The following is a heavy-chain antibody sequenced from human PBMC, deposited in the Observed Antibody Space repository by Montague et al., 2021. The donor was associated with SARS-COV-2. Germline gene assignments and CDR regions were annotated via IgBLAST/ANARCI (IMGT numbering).Heavy chain of an antibody. V-gene: IGHV4-61*02. CDR2: IYTSGST. CDR3: ARDGYSSGWNGLHWFDP. J-gene: IGHJ5*02. CDR1: IGSISSSSYY. Sequence: TLSLTSTVSIGSISSSSYYWSWIRQPAGKGLEWIGRIYTSGSTNYXPSLKSRVTISVDTSKNQFSLKLSSVTAADTAVCYCARDGYSSGWNGLHWFDPWGQGTLVTVSS. D-gene: IGHD6-25*01.